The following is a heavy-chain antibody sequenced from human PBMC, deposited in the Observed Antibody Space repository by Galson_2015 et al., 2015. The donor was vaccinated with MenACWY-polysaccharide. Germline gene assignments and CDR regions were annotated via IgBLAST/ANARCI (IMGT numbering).Heavy chain of an antibody. J-gene: IGHJ5*02. Sequence: TLSLTRRVFCGSISNGSHHLTWVRPPPGKGLEWVGDIYFSGDTYYNPSLKSRLTISRDTSKNQFSLNLSSVSDADTAVYYCAGIPSTETSYGWFDPWGQGTLVTVSS. CDR2: IYFSGDT. D-gene: IGHD4-17*01. CDR3: AGIPSTETSYGWFDP. V-gene: IGHV4-31*03. CDR1: CGSISNGSHH.